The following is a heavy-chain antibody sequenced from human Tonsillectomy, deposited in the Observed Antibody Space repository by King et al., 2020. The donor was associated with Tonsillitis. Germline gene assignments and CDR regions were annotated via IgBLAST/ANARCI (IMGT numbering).Heavy chain of an antibody. CDR3: VKGWWDYYDSSGWLIDY. D-gene: IGHD3-22*01. Sequence: VQLVESGGGLVQPGGSLRLSCSASGFTFSSYAMHWVRQAPGKGLEYVSAISSNGGSTYYADSVKGRFTISRDNSKNTLYLQMSSLRAEDTAVYYCVKGWWDYYDSSGWLIDYWGQGTLVTVSS. CDR1: GFTFSSYA. J-gene: IGHJ4*02. CDR2: ISSNGGST. V-gene: IGHV3-64D*06.